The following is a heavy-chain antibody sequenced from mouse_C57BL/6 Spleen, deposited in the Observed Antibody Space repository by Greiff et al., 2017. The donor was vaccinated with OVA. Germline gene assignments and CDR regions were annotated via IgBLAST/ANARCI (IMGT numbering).Heavy chain of an antibody. CDR1: GYTFTEYT. CDR2: FYPGSGSI. D-gene: IGHD2-4*01. CDR3: ARHGYYDYDRGYAMDY. V-gene: IGHV1-62-2*01. Sequence: QVQLQQSGAELAKPGASVKLSCKPSGYTFTEYTIHWVKQRSGQGLEWIGWFYPGSGSIKYNEKFKDKATLTADKSSSTVYMELSRLTSEDSAVYFCARHGYYDYDRGYAMDYWGQGTSVTVSS. J-gene: IGHJ4*01.